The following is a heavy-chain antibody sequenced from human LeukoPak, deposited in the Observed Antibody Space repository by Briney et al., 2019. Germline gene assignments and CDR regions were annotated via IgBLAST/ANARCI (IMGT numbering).Heavy chain of an antibody. J-gene: IGHJ6*03. CDR1: GGTFSSYA. Sequence: APVKVSCKASGGTFSSYAISWVRQAPGQGLEWRGGIIPIFGTANYAQKFQCRVTITGDESTSTAYMELSSLISEDTAVYDCATEGPSYCSSTSCYGANYYYMDVWGKGTTVTVSS. D-gene: IGHD2-2*01. V-gene: IGHV1-69*13. CDR3: ATEGPSYCSSTSCYGANYYYMDV. CDR2: IIPIFGTA.